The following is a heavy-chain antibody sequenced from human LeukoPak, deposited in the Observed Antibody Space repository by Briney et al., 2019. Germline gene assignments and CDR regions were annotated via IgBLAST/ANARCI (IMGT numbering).Heavy chain of an antibody. CDR3: AREYPPRYYYDSSGYLDY. Sequence: GGSLRLSCAASGFTFSSYGMHWVRQAPGKGLEWVAVTWYDGRNNYYAASVKGRFTISRDDSKTTVYLLMNSLRAEDTAVYYCAREYPPRYYYDSSGYLDYWGQGTLVTVSS. D-gene: IGHD3-22*01. J-gene: IGHJ4*02. CDR1: GFTFSSYG. V-gene: IGHV3-33*01. CDR2: TWYDGRNN.